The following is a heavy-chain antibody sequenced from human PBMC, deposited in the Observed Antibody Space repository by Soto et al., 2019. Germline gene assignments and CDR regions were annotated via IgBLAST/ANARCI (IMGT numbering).Heavy chain of an antibody. D-gene: IGHD6-13*01. CDR1: GYTFTSYA. J-gene: IGHJ6*02. Sequence: ASVKVSCKASGYTFTSYAMHWVRQAPGQRLEWMGWINAGNGNTKYSQKFQGRVTITRDTSAGTAYMELSSLRSEDTAVYYCAYGIEAAGGYYYYYGMDGWGQGTTVTVCS. V-gene: IGHV1-3*01. CDR2: INAGNGNT. CDR3: AYGIEAAGGYYYYYGMDG.